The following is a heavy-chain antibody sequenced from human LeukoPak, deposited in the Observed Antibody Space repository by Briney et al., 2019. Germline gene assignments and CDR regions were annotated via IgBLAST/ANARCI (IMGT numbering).Heavy chain of an antibody. D-gene: IGHD6-6*01. V-gene: IGHV4-34*01. CDR2: INHSGST. J-gene: IGHJ4*02. CDR3: ARLYTSDIKYDY. Sequence: SETLSLTCAVYGGSFSGYYWSWIRQPPGKGLEWIGGINHSGSTNYNPSLESRVTISVDTSKNQFSLKLSSVTAADTAVYYCARLYTSDIKYDYWGQGTLVTVSS. CDR1: GGSFSGYY.